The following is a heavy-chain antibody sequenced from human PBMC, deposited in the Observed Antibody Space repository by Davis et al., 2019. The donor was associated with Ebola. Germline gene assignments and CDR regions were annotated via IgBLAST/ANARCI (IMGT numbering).Heavy chain of an antibody. CDR2: IIPILGIA. D-gene: IGHD5-12*01. Sequence: SVKVSCKASGGTFSSYAISWVRQAPGQGLEWMGRIIPILGIANYAQKFQGRVTITADESTSTAYMELSSLRSEDTAVYYCAREWAFSGYDCGYFDYWGQRTLVTVSS. CDR3: AREWAFSGYDCGYFDY. CDR1: GGTFSSYA. V-gene: IGHV1-69*04. J-gene: IGHJ4*02.